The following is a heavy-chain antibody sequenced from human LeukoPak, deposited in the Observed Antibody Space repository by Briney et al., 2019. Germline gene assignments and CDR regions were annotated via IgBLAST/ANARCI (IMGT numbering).Heavy chain of an antibody. CDR2: ISGSGDIT. Sequence: AGGSLRLSCAASGFSFSKYDMTWVRQAPGKGLEWVASISGSGDITNYADSVKGRFTISRDNSKNTLYLQMNSLRAEDTAVYYCAKGRSSSFDFWGQGTLVTVSS. V-gene: IGHV3-23*01. CDR1: GFSFSKYD. J-gene: IGHJ4*02. D-gene: IGHD6-6*01. CDR3: AKGRSSSFDF.